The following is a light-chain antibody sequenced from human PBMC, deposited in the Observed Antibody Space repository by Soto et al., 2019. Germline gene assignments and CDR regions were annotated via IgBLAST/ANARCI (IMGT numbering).Light chain of an antibody. CDR1: SSNIGAGYD. V-gene: IGLV1-40*01. CDR3: QSYDSSLRGSL. CDR2: ANR. Sequence: QSVLTQPPSVSAAPGQRVTISCTGSSSNIGAGYDIHWYQHLPGTAPKLLIYANRGRPSGVPDRFSGSKSGTSASLGITGVQDEDEADYYWQSYDSSLRGSLFGGGTKVTVL. J-gene: IGLJ2*01.